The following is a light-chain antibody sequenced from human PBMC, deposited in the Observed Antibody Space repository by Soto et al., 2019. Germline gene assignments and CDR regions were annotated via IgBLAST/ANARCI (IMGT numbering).Light chain of an antibody. V-gene: IGLV2-14*01. CDR2: EVT. CDR1: SSDVGGYNY. CDR3: TSYTSSSTVV. Sequence: QSALTQPASVSGSPGQSITISCTGTSSDVGGYNYVSWYQQHPGEAPKLMIYEVTNRPSGVSNRFSGSKSGNTASLTISGLQAEDEADYYCTSYTSSSTVVFGGGTKLTVL. J-gene: IGLJ2*01.